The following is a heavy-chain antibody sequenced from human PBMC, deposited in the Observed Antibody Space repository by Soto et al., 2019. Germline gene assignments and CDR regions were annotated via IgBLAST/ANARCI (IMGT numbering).Heavy chain of an antibody. J-gene: IGHJ4*02. CDR3: ARDGGSSSWYSV. D-gene: IGHD6-13*01. V-gene: IGHV3-33*01. Sequence: QVQLVESGGGVVQPGRSLRLSCAASGFTFSSYGMHWVRQAPGKGLEWVAVIWYDGSNKYYADSVKGRFTISRDNSKNTLYLQMNSLRAEDTAVYYCARDGGSSSWYSVWGQGTLVTVAA. CDR1: GFTFSSYG. CDR2: IWYDGSNK.